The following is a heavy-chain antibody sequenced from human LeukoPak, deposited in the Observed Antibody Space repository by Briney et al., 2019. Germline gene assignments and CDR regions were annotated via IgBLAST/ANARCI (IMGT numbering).Heavy chain of an antibody. V-gene: IGHV3-21*01. CDR3: ARMAALKAGAFDI. D-gene: IGHD2-15*01. J-gene: IGHJ3*02. CDR1: GFTFSSYS. CDR2: ISSSSSYI. Sequence: PGGSLRLSCAASGFTFSSYSMNWVRQAPGKGLEWVSSISSSSSYIYYADSVKGRFTISRDNAKNSLYLQMNSLRAEDTAVYYCARMAALKAGAFDIWGQGTMVTVSS.